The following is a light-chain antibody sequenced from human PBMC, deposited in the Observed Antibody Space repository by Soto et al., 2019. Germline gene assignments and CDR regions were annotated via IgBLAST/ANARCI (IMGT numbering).Light chain of an antibody. V-gene: IGKV3-15*01. J-gene: IGKJ1*01. CDR2: RAS. CDR1: QSVFSN. CDR3: QQYHNLWT. Sequence: EIVLTQSPATLSVSPGERATLSCRASQSVFSNVAWYQQRPGQAPRRLIYRASTRATGIPARFSGSGSGTEFTLTISSLQSEDFAVYYCQQYHNLWTFGQGTKVDI.